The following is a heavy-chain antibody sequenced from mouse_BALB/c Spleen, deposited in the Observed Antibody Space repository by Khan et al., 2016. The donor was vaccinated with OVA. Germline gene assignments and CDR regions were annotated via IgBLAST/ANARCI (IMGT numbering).Heavy chain of an antibody. V-gene: IGHV2-2*01. Sequence: VQLQESTTGLVPPSQTLSITRTVSGSSLTSYGIHWVRQSPGKGLEWLGVIWSGGSTDYSAAFISRLSISKSNSKSHVFFKMNSLQAHDTATYYCSRNYDYDEGLAYWGTGTL. CDR2: IWSGGST. CDR1: GSSLTSYG. CDR3: SRNYDYDEGLAY. D-gene: IGHD2-4*01. J-gene: IGHJ3*01.